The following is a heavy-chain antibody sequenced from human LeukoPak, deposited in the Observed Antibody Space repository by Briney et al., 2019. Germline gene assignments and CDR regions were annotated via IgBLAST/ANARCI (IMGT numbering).Heavy chain of an antibody. D-gene: IGHD6-19*01. CDR2: IIHIFGTA. V-gene: IGHV1-69*13. CDR1: GGTFSSYA. J-gene: IGHJ3*02. Sequence: SVKVSCKASGGTFSSYAISWVRQAPGQGLEWMGGIIHIFGTANYAQKFQGRVTITADESTSTAYMELSSLRSEDTAVYYCARADSSGWYGDAFDIWGQGTMVTVSS. CDR3: ARADSSGWYGDAFDI.